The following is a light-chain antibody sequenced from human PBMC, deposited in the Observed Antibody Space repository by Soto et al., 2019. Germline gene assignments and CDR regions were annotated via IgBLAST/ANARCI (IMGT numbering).Light chain of an antibody. Sequence: QSVLTQPASVSGSPGQSIAISCTGTSNDVGGYNSVPWYQQHPGKAPKLMIYDVSNRPSGVSNRFSGSKSGNTASLTISGLQAEDEADYYCNSYTGSSIYVFGTGTKVTVL. CDR1: SNDVGGYNS. CDR2: DVS. J-gene: IGLJ1*01. V-gene: IGLV2-14*01. CDR3: NSYTGSSIYV.